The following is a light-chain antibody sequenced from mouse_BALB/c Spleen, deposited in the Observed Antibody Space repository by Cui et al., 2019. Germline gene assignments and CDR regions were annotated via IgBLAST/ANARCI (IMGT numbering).Light chain of an antibody. CDR2: ATS. V-gene: IGKV4-72*01. CDR3: QQWSSNPYT. Sequence: QIVLSKSPAILSASPAENVTMTCRASSSVSYMTWYQQKPGSSPKPWIYATSHLASGVPARFSGSGSGTSYSLTISRVEAEDAATYYCQQWSSNPYTFGGGTKLEIK. J-gene: IGKJ2*01. CDR1: SSVSY.